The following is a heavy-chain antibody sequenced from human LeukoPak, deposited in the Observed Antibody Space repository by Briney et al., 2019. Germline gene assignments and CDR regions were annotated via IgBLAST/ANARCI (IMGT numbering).Heavy chain of an antibody. CDR2: INYRGGNT. CDR1: GFTFSSYA. D-gene: IGHD6-13*01. Sequence: GGSLRLSCAASGFTFSSYAMSWVRQAPGKGLEWVSAINYRGGNTYYVDSVKGRFTISRDNSKNTLYLQMNSLRAEDTAVYYTASHSSSWDAFDIWGQGTMVTVSS. CDR3: ASHSSSWDAFDI. J-gene: IGHJ3*02. V-gene: IGHV3-23*01.